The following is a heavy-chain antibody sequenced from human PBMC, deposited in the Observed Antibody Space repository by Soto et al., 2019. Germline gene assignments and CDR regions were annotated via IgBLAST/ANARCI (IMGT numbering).Heavy chain of an antibody. Sequence: QVQLQESGPGVVKPSQTLSLTCTVSGGSIISSGYYWSWIRQHPGKGLEWIGYIYYSGSTYYNPSLMSRVTISVDTSKNQFSLKLNSVTAADTAVYYCARGERSAYDWRPDYWGQGTLVTVSS. CDR2: IYYSGST. CDR1: GGSIISSGYY. J-gene: IGHJ4*02. CDR3: ARGERSAYDWRPDY. V-gene: IGHV4-31*03. D-gene: IGHD5-12*01.